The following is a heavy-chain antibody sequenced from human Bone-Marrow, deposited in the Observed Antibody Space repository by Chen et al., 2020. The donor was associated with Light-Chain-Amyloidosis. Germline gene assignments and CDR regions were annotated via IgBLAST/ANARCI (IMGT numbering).Heavy chain of an antibody. CDR2: VTHTGST. Sequence: QVQLQQWAAGLLKPSETLSLTCAVYGGSFSAYYWSWVRQPPGKGLEWIGEVTHTGSTSYNPSVESRVTMSLDISKNQFSLKLTSVTAADTAVYYCARNGHYSIDSWGQGTLVTVSS. V-gene: IGHV4-34*01. J-gene: IGHJ4*02. CDR1: GGSFSAYY. D-gene: IGHD2-15*01. CDR3: ARNGHYSIDS.